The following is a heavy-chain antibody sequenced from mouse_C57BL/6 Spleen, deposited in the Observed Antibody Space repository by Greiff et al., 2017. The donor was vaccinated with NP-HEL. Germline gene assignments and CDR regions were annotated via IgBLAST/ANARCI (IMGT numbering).Heavy chain of an antibody. V-gene: IGHV1-82*01. D-gene: IGHD3-1*01. J-gene: IGHJ4*01. CDR2: IYPGDGDT. Sequence: QVQLQQSGPELVKPGASVKISCKASGYAFSSSWMNWVKQRPGKGLEWIGRIYPGDGDTNYNGKFKGKATLTADKSSSTAYMQLSSLTSEDSAVYFCARRRPSGDAMDYWGQGTSVTVSS. CDR1: GYAFSSSW. CDR3: ARRRPSGDAMDY.